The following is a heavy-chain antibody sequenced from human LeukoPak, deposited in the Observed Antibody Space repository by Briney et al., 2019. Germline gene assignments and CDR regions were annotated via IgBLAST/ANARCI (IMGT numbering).Heavy chain of an antibody. CDR2: TSGSGGST. CDR3: AKDQYYDSSGSLYFNY. V-gene: IGHV3-23*01. D-gene: IGHD3-22*01. CDR1: GFTFSSYA. J-gene: IGHJ4*02. Sequence: GGSLRLSCAASGFTFSSYAMSWVRQAPGKGLEWVSATSGSGGSTYYADSVKGRFTISRDNSKNTLYLQMNSLRAEDTAVYYCAKDQYYDSSGSLYFNYWGQGTLVTVSS.